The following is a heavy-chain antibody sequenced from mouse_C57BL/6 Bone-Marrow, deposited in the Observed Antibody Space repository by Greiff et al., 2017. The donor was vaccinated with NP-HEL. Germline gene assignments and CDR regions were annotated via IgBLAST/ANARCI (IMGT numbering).Heavy chain of an antibody. Sequence: EVQVVESGGGLVQPGESLKLSCESNEYEFPSHDMSWVRKTPEKRLELVAAINSDGGSTYYPDTMERRFIISRDNTKKTLYLQMSRLSSEDTALYYCARRAHYYGSSYWYFDVWGTGTTVTVSS. V-gene: IGHV5-2*01. CDR1: EYEFPSHD. CDR2: INSDGGST. J-gene: IGHJ1*03. D-gene: IGHD1-1*01. CDR3: ARRAHYYGSSYWYFDV.